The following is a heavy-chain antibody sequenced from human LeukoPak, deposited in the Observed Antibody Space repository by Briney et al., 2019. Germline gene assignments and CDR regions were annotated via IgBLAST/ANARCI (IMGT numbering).Heavy chain of an antibody. V-gene: IGHV3-23*01. J-gene: IGHJ5*02. Sequence: PGGSLRLSCAASGFSFRTYAMTWVRQAPGKGLEWVSSISGSGATTYNADPLKGRFTISRDNSKNTLYLQMSSLTAEDTALYYCVHSPRIAASHPWGQGTLVTVSS. CDR3: VHSPRIAASHP. D-gene: IGHD6-13*01. CDR1: GFSFRTYA. CDR2: ISGSGATT.